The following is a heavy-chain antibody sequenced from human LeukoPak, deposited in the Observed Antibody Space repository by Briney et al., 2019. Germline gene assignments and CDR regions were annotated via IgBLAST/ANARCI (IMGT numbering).Heavy chain of an antibody. J-gene: IGHJ4*02. Sequence: SETLSLTCTVSGGSISSYYWSWIRQPPGKGLEWIGYIYYSGSTNYNPSLKSRVTISVDTSKNQFSLKLSSVTAADTAVYYCASRHDILIGQDYWGQGTLVTVSS. CDR3: ASRHDILIGQDY. CDR1: GGSISSYY. V-gene: IGHV4-59*12. D-gene: IGHD3-9*01. CDR2: IYYSGST.